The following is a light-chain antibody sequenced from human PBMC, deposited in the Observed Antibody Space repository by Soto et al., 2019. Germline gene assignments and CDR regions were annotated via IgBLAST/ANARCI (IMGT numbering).Light chain of an antibody. Sequence: DIQMTQSPSTLSASVGDRVTITCRASQSISSWLAWYQQKPGKAPKILIYKASSLESGVPSSFSGSGAGTLFTLTISSQQPDDFATYYCQQYNSFPTFGQGTKVEIK. V-gene: IGKV1-5*03. CDR1: QSISSW. CDR2: KAS. CDR3: QQYNSFPT. J-gene: IGKJ1*01.